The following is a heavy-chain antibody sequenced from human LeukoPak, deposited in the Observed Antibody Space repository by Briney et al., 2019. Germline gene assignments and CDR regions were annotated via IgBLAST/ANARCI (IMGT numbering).Heavy chain of an antibody. D-gene: IGHD2-21*02. V-gene: IGHV4-34*01. Sequence: SETLSLTCAVYGGSFSGYYWSWIRQPPGKGLEWIGEINHSGSTNYNPSLKSRVTISVDTSKNQFSLKLSSVTAADTAVYYCARGRFVTAFSYYYGMDVWGQGTTVTVS. J-gene: IGHJ6*02. CDR2: INHSGST. CDR3: ARGRFVTAFSYYYGMDV. CDR1: GGSFSGYY.